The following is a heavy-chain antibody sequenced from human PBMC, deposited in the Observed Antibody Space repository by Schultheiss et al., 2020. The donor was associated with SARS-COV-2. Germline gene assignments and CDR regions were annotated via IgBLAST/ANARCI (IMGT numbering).Heavy chain of an antibody. J-gene: IGHJ4*02. CDR1: GGSISSGGYY. D-gene: IGHD2/OR15-2a*01. CDR3: ARAARARNPFDY. CDR2: IYYSGST. V-gene: IGHV4-31*01. Sequence: SETLSLTCTVSGGSISSGGYYWSWIRQHPGKGLEWIGYIYYSGSTYYNPSLKSLVTISVDTSKNQFSLKLSSVTAADTAVYYCARAARARNPFDYWGQGTLVTVSS.